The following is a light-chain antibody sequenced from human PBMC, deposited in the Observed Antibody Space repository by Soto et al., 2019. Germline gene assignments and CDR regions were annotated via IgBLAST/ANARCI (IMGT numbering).Light chain of an antibody. J-gene: IGLJ1*01. CDR2: DVS. V-gene: IGLV2-14*01. CDR1: SSDVGGYNY. Sequence: QSVLTQPASVSGSPGQSITISCTGTSSDVGGYNYVSWYQQHPGRAPKLMIYDVSNRPSGVSNRFSGSTSGNTASLTISGLQAEDEAAYYCSSYTSSSTLYVFGTGTKVTVL. CDR3: SSYTSSSTLYV.